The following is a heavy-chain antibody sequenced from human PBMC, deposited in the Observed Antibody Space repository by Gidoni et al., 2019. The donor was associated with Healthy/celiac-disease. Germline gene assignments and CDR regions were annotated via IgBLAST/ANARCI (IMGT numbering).Heavy chain of an antibody. V-gene: IGHV3-74*01. Sequence: EVQLVESGGGLVQPGGSLRLSGAASGFTFSSYWMHWVRQAPGKGLVWVSRINSDGSSTSYADSVKGRFTISRDNAKNTLYLQMNSLRAEDTAVYYCARVQAHYDFWSGRLYYYYGMDVWGQVTTVTVSS. J-gene: IGHJ6*02. CDR1: GFTFSSYW. D-gene: IGHD3-3*01. CDR3: ARVQAHYDFWSGRLYYYYGMDV. CDR2: INSDGSST.